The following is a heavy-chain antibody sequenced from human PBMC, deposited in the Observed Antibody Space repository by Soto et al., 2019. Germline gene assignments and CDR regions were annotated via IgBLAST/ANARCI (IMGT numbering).Heavy chain of an antibody. CDR2: IYYSGST. CDR1: GGTISSGGYY. D-gene: IGHD5-18*01. J-gene: IGHJ4*02. Sequence: SETLSLTCTVSGGTISSGGYYWSWIRQHPGKGLEWIGYIYYSGSTYYNPSLKSRVAISVDTSKNQFSLKLSSVTTADTAVYYCARGGFSDTAWDYWGQGTLVTVSS. V-gene: IGHV4-31*03. CDR3: ARGGFSDTAWDY.